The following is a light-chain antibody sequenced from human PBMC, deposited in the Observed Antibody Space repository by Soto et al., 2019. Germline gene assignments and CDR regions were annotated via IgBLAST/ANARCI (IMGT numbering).Light chain of an antibody. J-gene: IGKJ4*01. V-gene: IGKV3-11*01. CDR2: DAS. Sequence: EIVLTQSPVSLSLSPGERATLSCRASQSVATFLAWYQQKPGQAPRLLIFDASTRAPGIPDRFNGSGSGKAFTLTITSLEPEDFAVYYCQQRTNWPLTFGGGTKVEV. CDR3: QQRTNWPLT. CDR1: QSVATF.